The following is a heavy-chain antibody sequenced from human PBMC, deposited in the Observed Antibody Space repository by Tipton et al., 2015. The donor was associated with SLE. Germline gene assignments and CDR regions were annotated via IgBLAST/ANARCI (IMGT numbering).Heavy chain of an antibody. CDR3: ARASFGNFYPEYYFDF. D-gene: IGHD1-14*01. V-gene: IGHV3-21*03. J-gene: IGHJ4*02. Sequence: SLRLSCAASGFTFSSYSMNWVRQAPGKGLEWVSSISSSRTFIFYADPVKGRFTISRDNAKHSLFLQMNSLRVDDTAVYYCARASFGNFYPEYYFDFWGQGTLVSVSS. CDR2: ISSSRTFI. CDR1: GFTFSSYS.